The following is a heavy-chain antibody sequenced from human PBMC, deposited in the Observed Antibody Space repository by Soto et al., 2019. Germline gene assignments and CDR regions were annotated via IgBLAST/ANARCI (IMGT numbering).Heavy chain of an antibody. V-gene: IGHV2-5*02. CDR1: GFSLSSSGVG. Sequence: QITLKESGPTLVTPTQTLTLTCTFSGFSLSSSGVGVAWIRQPPGKALEWLALIYWDGDERYRASLKSRLTVTKDTSKNEVVLTMTNMVRVDTATYYCAHKGGRGAALDVWGPGTTVTVSS. J-gene: IGHJ6*02. CDR2: IYWDGDE. D-gene: IGHD2-15*01. CDR3: AHKGGRGAALDV.